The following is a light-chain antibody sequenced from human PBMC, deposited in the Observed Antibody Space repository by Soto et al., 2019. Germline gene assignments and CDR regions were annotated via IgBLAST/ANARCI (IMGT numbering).Light chain of an antibody. J-gene: IGLJ3*02. V-gene: IGLV2-8*01. CDR3: SSFAGSTNWV. Sequence: QSALTQPPSASGSPGQSVTISCTGTSSDIGTYNFVSWYQQHPGKAPTLFIYEVNKRPSGVPDRFSGSKSGNTASLTVSGLQAEDEADYYCSSFAGSTNWVFGGGTKLTVL. CDR2: EVN. CDR1: SSDIGTYNF.